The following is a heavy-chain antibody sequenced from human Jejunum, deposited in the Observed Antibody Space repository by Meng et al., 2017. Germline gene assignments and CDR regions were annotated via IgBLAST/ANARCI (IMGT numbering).Heavy chain of an antibody. V-gene: IGHV4-4*02. J-gene: IGHJ4*02. Sequence: QVKLTESGPGLVKPSDTLSITCAVSGGSISSVYWWSWVRQSTGKGLEWIWEIYYSGSTNSNPSVKSRVTLSVEQSKKQFSLKLTYVTAADTAVDYCARGGYYSFDYWGQGTLVTVSS. CDR2: IYYSGST. CDR3: ARGGYYSFDY. D-gene: IGHD5-18*01. CDR1: GGSISSVYW.